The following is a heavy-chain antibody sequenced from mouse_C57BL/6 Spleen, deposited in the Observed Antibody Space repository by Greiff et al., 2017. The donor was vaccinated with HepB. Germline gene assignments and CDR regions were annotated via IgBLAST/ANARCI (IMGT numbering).Heavy chain of an antibody. CDR3: ARLEDYYGSSPLWYFDV. Sequence: KQRPGQGLEWIGNIYPSDSETHYNQKFKDKATLTVDKSSSTAYMQLSSLTSEDSAVYYCARLEDYYGSSPLWYFDVWGTGTTVTVSS. V-gene: IGHV1-61*01. J-gene: IGHJ1*03. CDR2: IYPSDSET. D-gene: IGHD1-1*01.